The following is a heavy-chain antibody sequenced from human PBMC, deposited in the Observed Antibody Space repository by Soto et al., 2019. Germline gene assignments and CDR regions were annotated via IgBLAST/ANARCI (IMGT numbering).Heavy chain of an antibody. Sequence: QVQLQQWGAGPLRPLETLSLTCGVSGGSFSGYYWAWIRQSPGKGLEWIGEINDRGSINYNPSLKSRVSISVDTAKTHYSLNLMSVTAAATAVYYCARESHDILTGLTWVWYFGLWGRGTLVTVSS. CDR1: GGSFSGYY. V-gene: IGHV4-34*01. CDR2: INDRGSI. J-gene: IGHJ2*01. CDR3: ARESHDILTGLTWVWYFGL. D-gene: IGHD3-9*01.